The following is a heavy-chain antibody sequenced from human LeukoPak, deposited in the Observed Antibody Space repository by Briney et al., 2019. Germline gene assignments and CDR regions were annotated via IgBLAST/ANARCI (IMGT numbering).Heavy chain of an antibody. V-gene: IGHV3-7*03. D-gene: IGHD1-1*01. J-gene: IGHJ5*02. CDR3: ARDSLERPQGSSWFDP. CDR2: IKQDGSEK. Sequence: GGSLRLSCVASGFTFGNYWMSWVRQAPGKGLEWVANIKQDGSEKYYVDSVKGRFTISRDNAKNSLFLQMNGLKVEDTAVYYCARDSLERPQGSSWFDPWGQRTLATVSS. CDR1: GFTFGNYW.